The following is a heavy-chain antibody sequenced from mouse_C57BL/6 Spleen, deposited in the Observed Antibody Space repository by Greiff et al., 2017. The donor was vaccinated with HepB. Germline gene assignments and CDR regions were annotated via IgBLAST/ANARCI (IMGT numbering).Heavy chain of an antibody. D-gene: IGHD1-1*01. J-gene: IGHJ2*01. CDR2: IDPSDSYT. V-gene: IGHV1-69*01. CDR3: AKRTTYYFDY. CDR1: GYTFTSYW. Sequence: VQLQQPGAELVMPGASVKISCKASGYTFTSYWMHWVKQRHAQGLEWIGEIDPSDSYTNYNQKFKDKSTLTVDKSSSTAYMQLSSLTSEDSAVYYCAKRTTYYFDYWGQGTTLTVSS.